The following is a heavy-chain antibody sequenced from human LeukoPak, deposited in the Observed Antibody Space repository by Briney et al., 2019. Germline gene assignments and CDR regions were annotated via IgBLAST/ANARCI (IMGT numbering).Heavy chain of an antibody. D-gene: IGHD5-12*01. CDR3: ARVSGYDYRYFDY. J-gene: IGHJ4*02. Sequence: GGSLRLSCAASGFTFSSYAMHWVRQAPGKGLEYVSAISSNGGSTYYVNSVKGRFTISRDNSKNTLYLQMGSLRAEDMAVYYCARVSGYDYRYFDYWGQGTLVIVSS. V-gene: IGHV3-64*01. CDR1: GFTFSSYA. CDR2: ISSNGGST.